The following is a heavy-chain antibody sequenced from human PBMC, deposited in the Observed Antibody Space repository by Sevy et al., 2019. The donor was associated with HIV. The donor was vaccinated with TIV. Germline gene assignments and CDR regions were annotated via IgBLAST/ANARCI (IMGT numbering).Heavy chain of an antibody. V-gene: IGHV2-5*02. J-gene: IGHJ4*02. CDR1: GFSLSTSGVG. CDR3: AHRYVDTAMVDFDY. D-gene: IGHD5-18*01. Sequence: SGPTLVNPTQTLTLTCTFSGFSLSTSGVGVGWIRQPPGKALEWFALIYWDDDKRYSPSLKGRLTITKDTSKNQVILKMTNMDPVDTATYYCAHRYVDTAMVDFDYWGQGTLVTVSS. CDR2: IYWDDDK.